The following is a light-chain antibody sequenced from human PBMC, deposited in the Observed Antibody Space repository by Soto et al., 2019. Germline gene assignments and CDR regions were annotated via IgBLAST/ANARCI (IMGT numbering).Light chain of an antibody. V-gene: IGLV2-8*01. Sequence: QSVLTQPPSASGSPGQSVTISCTGTSSDVGGYNYVSWYQQHPGKAPKVLIYDVTQRPSGVPDRFSGSKSGNTASLTVSGLPAEDEADYYCTSYGGSNNLIFGGGTKLTVL. CDR3: TSYGGSNNLI. CDR1: SSDVGGYNY. CDR2: DVT. J-gene: IGLJ2*01.